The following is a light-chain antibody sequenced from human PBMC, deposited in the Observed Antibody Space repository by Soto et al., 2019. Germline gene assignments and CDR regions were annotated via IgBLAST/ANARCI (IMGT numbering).Light chain of an antibody. CDR2: EVS. J-gene: IGLJ1*01. CDR1: RSDVGGYKY. CDR3: SSYTSSSTLYV. Sequence: QSALTQPASVSGSPGQSITISCTGTRSDVGGYKYVSWYQQHPGKAPKLMIYEVSNRPSGVSNRFSGSKSGNTASLTISGLQAEDEADYYCSSYTSSSTLYVFRTGTKLTVL. V-gene: IGLV2-14*01.